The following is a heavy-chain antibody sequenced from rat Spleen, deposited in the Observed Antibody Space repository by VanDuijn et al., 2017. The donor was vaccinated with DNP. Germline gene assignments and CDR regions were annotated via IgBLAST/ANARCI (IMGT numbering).Heavy chain of an antibody. Sequence: EVKLVESGGGLVQPGRSLKLSCAASGFNFYDYWMGWVRQAPGKGLEWIGQINKDSRTINSSPSLKDKFTISRDNAQNTLYLQMSKLESEDTAIYYCARAYYGYNPPYAMDAWGQGTSVTVSS. CDR1: GFNFYDYW. CDR2: INKDSRTI. CDR3: ARAYYGYNPPYAMDA. D-gene: IGHD1-9*01. V-gene: IGHV4-2*01. J-gene: IGHJ4*01.